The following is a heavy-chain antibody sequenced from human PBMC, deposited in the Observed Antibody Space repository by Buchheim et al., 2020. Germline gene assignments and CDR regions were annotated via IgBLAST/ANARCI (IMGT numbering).Heavy chain of an antibody. CDR3: ARDNGDYGSYYYGMDV. CDR1: GYTFTSYY. Sequence: QVQLVQSGAEVKKPGASVKVSCKASGYTFTSYYMHWVRQAPGQGLEWMGIINPSGGSTSYAQKFQGRVTMTREPSTSTVYMELSSLRSEDTAVYYCARDNGDYGSYYYGMDVWGQGTT. V-gene: IGHV1-46*01. CDR2: INPSGGST. J-gene: IGHJ6*02. D-gene: IGHD4-17*01.